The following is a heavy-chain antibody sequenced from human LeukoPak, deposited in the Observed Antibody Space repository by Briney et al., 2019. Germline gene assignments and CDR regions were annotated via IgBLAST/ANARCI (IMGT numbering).Heavy chain of an antibody. Sequence: GGSLRLSCAASGFPFSNYAMSWVRQAPGKGLDWVSVISGSGGRTYYADSVKGRFTISRDNSKNTLYLQMNSLRAEDTAVYYCAKGLDSRGYSYAHGHWGQGTLVTVSS. D-gene: IGHD5-18*01. J-gene: IGHJ4*02. CDR1: GFPFSNYA. CDR3: AKGLDSRGYSYAHGH. CDR2: ISGSGGRT. V-gene: IGHV3-23*01.